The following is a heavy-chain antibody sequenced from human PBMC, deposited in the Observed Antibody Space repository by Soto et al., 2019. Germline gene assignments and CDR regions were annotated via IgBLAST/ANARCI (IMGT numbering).Heavy chain of an antibody. J-gene: IGHJ4*02. CDR2: IYYSGNT. V-gene: IGHV4-31*03. D-gene: IGHD4-4*01. CDR3: ARKFTVTTGFDY. CDR1: GGSIGSGGDY. Sequence: SETLSLTCTVSGGSIGSGGDYWSWIRQHPGKGLEWIGYIYYSGNTYYNPSLKSRVTISVDTSKNQFSLKLSSVTAADTAVYYCARKFTVTTGFDYWGQGTLVTVSS.